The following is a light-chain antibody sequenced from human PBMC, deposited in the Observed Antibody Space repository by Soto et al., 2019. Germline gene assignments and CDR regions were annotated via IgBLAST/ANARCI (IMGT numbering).Light chain of an antibody. CDR1: QTLSVY. CDR2: ATS. CDR3: QQTYSIPYT. V-gene: IGKV1-39*01. Sequence: DIQMTQSPSSLSASVGDRVTITCRASQTLSVYLNWYQHKPGKAPKLLIYATSSLQSGVPSRFSGSGSGTDFTLSISSLQPEDFATYYCQQTYSIPYTFGQGTKLDIK. J-gene: IGKJ2*01.